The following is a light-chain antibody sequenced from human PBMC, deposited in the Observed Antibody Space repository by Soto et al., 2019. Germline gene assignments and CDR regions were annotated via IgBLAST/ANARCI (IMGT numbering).Light chain of an antibody. CDR2: GVS. CDR1: QSVSIS. J-gene: IGKJ5*01. Sequence: ETVMTQSPATLSVSPGETATLSCRASQSVSISLAWYQQKPGQAPRLLIYGVSTRATGIPARFSGSGSGTAFTLTISSLQSEDIALYHCQQYSNWPITFGQGTRLEIK. CDR3: QQYSNWPIT. V-gene: IGKV3-15*01.